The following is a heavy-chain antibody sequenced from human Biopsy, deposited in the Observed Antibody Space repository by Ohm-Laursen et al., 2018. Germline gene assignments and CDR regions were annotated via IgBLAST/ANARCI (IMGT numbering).Heavy chain of an antibody. D-gene: IGHD1/OR15-1a*01. CDR1: GFSFSSYW. J-gene: IGHJ4*02. CDR2: INIDGSTT. V-gene: IGHV3-74*01. Sequence: SLRLSRTASGFSFSSYWMHWVRQGPGKGLVWVSRINIDGSTTRYADSVKGRFTISRDDAKNSLYLQMNSLRAEDTAVYYCARGRTGGWGQGTLVTVSS. CDR3: ARGRTGG.